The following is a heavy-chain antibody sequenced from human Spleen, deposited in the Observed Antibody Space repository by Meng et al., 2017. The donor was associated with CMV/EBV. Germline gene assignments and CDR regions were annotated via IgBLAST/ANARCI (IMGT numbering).Heavy chain of an antibody. CDR2: IKSKTDGGTT. CDR1: GFTFSNAW. CDR3: AKDYDFWSGYIDFQY. J-gene: IGHJ4*02. Sequence: GGSLRLSCAASGFTFSNAWMSWVRQAPGKGLEWVGRIKSKTDGGTTDYAAPVKGRFTISRDDSKNTLYLQMNSLRAEDTAVYYCAKDYDFWSGYIDFQYWGLGTLVTVSS. V-gene: IGHV3-15*01. D-gene: IGHD3-3*01.